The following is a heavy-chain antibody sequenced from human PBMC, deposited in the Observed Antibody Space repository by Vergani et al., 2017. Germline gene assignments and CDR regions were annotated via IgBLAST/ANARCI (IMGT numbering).Heavy chain of an antibody. CDR1: GYTFIGYY. V-gene: IGHV1-2*02. J-gene: IGHJ3*01. Sequence: QVQLVQSGAEVKKPGASVKVSCKASGYTFIGYYIHWVRQAPGQGLEWMGWINLKSGDTKCAQKFPGRVTMTRDTSISTAYMELSSLKSDDTAVYYCAREGYSSSNGGRAFDVWGQGTRVTVSS. CDR3: AREGYSSSNGGRAFDV. CDR2: INLKSGDT. D-gene: IGHD6-19*01.